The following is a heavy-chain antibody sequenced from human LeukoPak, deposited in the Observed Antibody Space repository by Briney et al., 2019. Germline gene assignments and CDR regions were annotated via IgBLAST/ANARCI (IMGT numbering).Heavy chain of an antibody. Sequence: PGGSLRLSCAASGFTFDDYAKHWVRQAPGKGLEWVSGISWNSGSIGYADSVKGRFTISRDNAKNSLYLQMNSLRAEDTALYYCAKVGSLSSFDYWGQGTLVTVSS. D-gene: IGHD6-6*01. CDR2: ISWNSGSI. CDR3: AKVGSLSSFDY. V-gene: IGHV3-9*01. J-gene: IGHJ4*02. CDR1: GFTFDDYA.